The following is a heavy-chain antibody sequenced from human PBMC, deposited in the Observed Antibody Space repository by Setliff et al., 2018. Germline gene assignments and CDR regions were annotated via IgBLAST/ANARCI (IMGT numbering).Heavy chain of an antibody. V-gene: IGHV4-59*08. J-gene: IGHJ6*04. Sequence: KTSETLSLPCSVSGASITSYYWSWIRQPPGKGLEWIAYIHNNGRIKYNPALKSRVTISLDTSKNQFSLNLNSATAADTAVYYCARHALSFDSAWDVWGKGTTVTVSS. CDR1: GASITSYY. CDR3: ARHALSFDSAWDV. D-gene: IGHD3-9*01. CDR2: IHNNGRI.